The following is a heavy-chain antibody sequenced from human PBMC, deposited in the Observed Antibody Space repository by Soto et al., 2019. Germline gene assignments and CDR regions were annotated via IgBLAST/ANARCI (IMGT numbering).Heavy chain of an antibody. J-gene: IGHJ4*02. V-gene: IGHV3-21*01. Sequence: GGSLRLSCTVSGFAFNNYGINWVRQAPGKGLEWVSSISKSDYTYYSDSVKGRFTISRDNAKNSVSLQMKTLRVEDTAVYYCAREDSIIIPAVSDFWAQGTLVTVSS. CDR3: AREDSIIIPAVSDF. CDR1: GFAFNNYG. CDR2: ISKSDYT. D-gene: IGHD2-2*01.